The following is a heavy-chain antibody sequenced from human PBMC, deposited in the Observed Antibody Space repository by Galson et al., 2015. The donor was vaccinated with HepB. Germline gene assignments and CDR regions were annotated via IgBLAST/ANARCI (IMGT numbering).Heavy chain of an antibody. J-gene: IGHJ4*02. CDR3: VGGDSSGL. CDR1: GFIISNYA. D-gene: IGHD3-22*01. Sequence: SLRLSCAGSGFIISNYAMHWVRQAPGKGLEYVSAIDGNGRSTYYADSVKGRFIISRDNSKNTLYLQMSSVRTEDTAVYYCVGGDSSGLWGQGALVTVSS. CDR2: IDGNGRST. V-gene: IGHV3-64D*06.